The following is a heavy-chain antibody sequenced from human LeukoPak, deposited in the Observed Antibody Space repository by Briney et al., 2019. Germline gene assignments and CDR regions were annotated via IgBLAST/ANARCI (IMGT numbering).Heavy chain of an antibody. D-gene: IGHD3-9*01. Sequence: ASVKVSCKASGYTFTGYYMHWVRQAPGQGLEWMGRINPNSGGTNYAQKFQGRVTMTRDTSTSTVYMELSSLRSEDTAVYYCARDHHWDLQLRYFDWLSSGNWFDPWGQGTLVTVSS. V-gene: IGHV1-2*06. CDR1: GYTFTGYY. CDR2: INPNSGGT. J-gene: IGHJ5*02. CDR3: ARDHHWDLQLRYFDWLSSGNWFDP.